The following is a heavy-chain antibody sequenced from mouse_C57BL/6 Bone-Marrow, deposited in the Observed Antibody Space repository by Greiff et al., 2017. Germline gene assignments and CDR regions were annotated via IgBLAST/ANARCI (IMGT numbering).Heavy chain of an antibody. CDR3: ARSGPLGRSFDY. CDR1: GYTFTSYW. Sequence: QVQLQQPGAELVKPGASVKMSCKASGYTFTSYWITWVKQRPGQGLEWIGDIYPTSGRTNYNQKFKSKAILTVDTSSNTAYMQLSSLTSEDSAVFYGARSGPLGRSFDYWGQGTTLTVSS. J-gene: IGHJ2*01. D-gene: IGHD4-1*01. CDR2: IYPTSGRT. V-gene: IGHV1-55*01.